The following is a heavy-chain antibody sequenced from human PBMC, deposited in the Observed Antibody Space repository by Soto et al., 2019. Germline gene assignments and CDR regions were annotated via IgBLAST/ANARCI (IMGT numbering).Heavy chain of an antibody. CDR1: GGTFSSYT. D-gene: IGHD2-2*01. Sequence: QVQLVQSGAEVKKPGSSVKVSCKASGGTFSSYTISWVRQAPGQGLEWMGRIIPILGIANYAQKFQGRVTITADKATSTAYMELSSLRSEDTAVYYCARGGCSSTSCYPGPDWYFDLWGRGTLVTVSS. CDR2: IIPILGIA. CDR3: ARGGCSSTSCYPGPDWYFDL. V-gene: IGHV1-69*02. J-gene: IGHJ2*01.